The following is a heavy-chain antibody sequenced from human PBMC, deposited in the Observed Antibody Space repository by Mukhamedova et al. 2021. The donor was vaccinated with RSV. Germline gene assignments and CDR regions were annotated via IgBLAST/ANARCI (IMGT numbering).Heavy chain of an antibody. J-gene: IGHJ5*02. CDR3: VRDVVPAGNWFDP. Sequence: DSVKGRFTISRDNAKNAVYLQMNNLRVEDTAVYHCVRDVVPAGNWFDPWGQGTLVSVSS. D-gene: IGHD2-2*01. V-gene: IGHV3-74*01.